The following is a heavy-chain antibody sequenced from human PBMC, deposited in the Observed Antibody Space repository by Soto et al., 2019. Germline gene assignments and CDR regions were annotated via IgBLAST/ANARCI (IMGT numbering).Heavy chain of an antibody. D-gene: IGHD6-19*01. CDR3: ARASIAVTWFDP. V-gene: IGHV1-69*02. J-gene: IGHJ5*02. Sequence: GASVKVSCKASGYTFSSYTISWVRQAPGQGLEWMGRIIPILGIANYAQKFQGRVTITADKSTSTAYMELSSLRSEDTAVYYCARASIAVTWFDPWGQGTLVTVSS. CDR1: GYTFSSYT. CDR2: IIPILGIA.